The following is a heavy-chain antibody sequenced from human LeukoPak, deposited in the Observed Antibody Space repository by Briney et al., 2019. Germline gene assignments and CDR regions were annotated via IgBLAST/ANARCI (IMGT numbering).Heavy chain of an antibody. CDR2: IIPILGIA. CDR1: GGTFSSYA. Sequence: GASVKVSCKASGGTFSSYAISWVRQAPGQGLEWMGRIIPILGIANYAQKFQGRVTMTTDASTNTAYMELRSLGSDDTAVYYCAKAIYNKYDAFDIWGQGTMVTVSS. J-gene: IGHJ3*02. D-gene: IGHD5-24*01. V-gene: IGHV1-69*04. CDR3: AKAIYNKYDAFDI.